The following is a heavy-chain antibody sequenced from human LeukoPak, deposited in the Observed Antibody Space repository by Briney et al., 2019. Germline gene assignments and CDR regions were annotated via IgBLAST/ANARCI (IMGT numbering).Heavy chain of an antibody. J-gene: IGHJ6*03. CDR2: ISAYNGNT. D-gene: IGHD6-19*01. Sequence: ASVKVSCKASGYTFTSYGISWVRQAPGQGLEWMGWISAYNGNTNYAQKLQGRVTTTTDTSTSTAYMELRSLRSDDTAVYYCARALYSSGWYDYYYYYYYMDVWGKGTTVTVSS. V-gene: IGHV1-18*01. CDR3: ARALYSSGWYDYYYYYYYMDV. CDR1: GYTFTSYG.